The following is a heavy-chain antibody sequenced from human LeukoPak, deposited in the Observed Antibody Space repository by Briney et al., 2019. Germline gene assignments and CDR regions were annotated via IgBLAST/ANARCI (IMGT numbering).Heavy chain of an antibody. CDR1: GGTFSSYA. CDR3: ARGGLARGYCSSTSCYTGAFDI. D-gene: IGHD2-2*02. Sequence: GSSVKVSCKASGGTFSSYAISWVRQAPGQGLEWMGGIIPIFGTANYAQKFQGRVTITTDESTSTAYMELSSLRSEDTAVYYCARGGLARGYCSSTSCYTGAFDIWGQGTMVTVSS. CDR2: IIPIFGTA. J-gene: IGHJ3*02. V-gene: IGHV1-69*05.